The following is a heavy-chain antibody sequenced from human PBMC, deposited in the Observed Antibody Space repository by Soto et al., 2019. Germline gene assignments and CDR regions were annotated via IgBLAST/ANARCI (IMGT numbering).Heavy chain of an antibody. V-gene: IGHV3-7*01. CDR2: IKQDGSEK. D-gene: IGHD4-17*01. CDR3: ARVSYGDYVDY. CDR1: GFTFSSYW. J-gene: IGHJ4*02. Sequence: GGSLRLSCAASGFTFSSYWMSWVRQAPGKGLEWVANIKQDGSEKYYVDSVKGRFTISRDNAKNSLYLQMNILRAEDTAVYYCARVSYGDYVDYWGQGTLVTVSS.